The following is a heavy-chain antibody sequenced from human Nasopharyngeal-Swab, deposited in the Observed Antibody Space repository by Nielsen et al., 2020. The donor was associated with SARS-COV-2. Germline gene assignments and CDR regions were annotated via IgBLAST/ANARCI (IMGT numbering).Heavy chain of an antibody. D-gene: IGHD3-16*02. CDR3: AKRYSNTNYGMDV. J-gene: IGHJ6*02. CDR2: ISGNAIST. Sequence: GESLKISCAASGFTFKNYAMRWVRQAPGKGLEWVSGISGNAISTYYADSVKGRFTISRDNYRNTLYLQMNSLRAEDTAVYYCAKRYSNTNYGMDVWGQGTTVTVSS. V-gene: IGHV3-23*01. CDR1: GFTFKNYA.